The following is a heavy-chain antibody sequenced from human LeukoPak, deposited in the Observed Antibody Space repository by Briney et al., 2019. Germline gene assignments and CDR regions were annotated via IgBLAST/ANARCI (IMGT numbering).Heavy chain of an antibody. D-gene: IGHD5-12*01. CDR1: GFNFSDSR. CDR3: ARDTSGYDPF. V-gene: IGHV3-7*05. Sequence: PGGSLRLSCATSGFNFSDSRMTWIRQAPGKGLEWVANIKQDGREKNYVDSVRGRFTISRDNAKNSLYLQLNSLRVEDTAVYYCARDTSGYDPFWGQGTLVTVSS. J-gene: IGHJ4*02. CDR2: IKQDGREK.